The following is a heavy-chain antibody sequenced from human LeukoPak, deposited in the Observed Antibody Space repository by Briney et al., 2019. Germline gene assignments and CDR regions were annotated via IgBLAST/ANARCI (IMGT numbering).Heavy chain of an antibody. J-gene: IGHJ4*02. CDR1: GFTFSSYA. D-gene: IGHD2-2*01. CDR2: ISGSGGST. CDR3: AKEGDIVVVPAAMLAY. V-gene: IGHV3-23*01. Sequence: PGGSLRLSCAASGFTFSSYAMSWVRQAPGKGLEGVSAISGSGGSTYYADSVKGRFTISRDNSKNTLYLQLNSLRAEDTAVYYCAKEGDIVVVPAAMLAYWGQGTLVTVSS.